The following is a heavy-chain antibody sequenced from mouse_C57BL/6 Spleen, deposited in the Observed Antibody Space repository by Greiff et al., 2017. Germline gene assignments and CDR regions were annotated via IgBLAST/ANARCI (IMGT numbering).Heavy chain of an antibody. J-gene: IGHJ4*01. Sequence: EVKLVESGGGLVKPGGSLKLSCAASGFTFSDYGMHWVRQAPETGLEWVAYISSGSSTIYYADTVKGRFTISRDNAKNTLFLQRTSLRSEDTAMYYCARGDYGYDGYAMDYGGQGTSVTVSA. D-gene: IGHD2-2*01. V-gene: IGHV5-17*01. CDR3: ARGDYGYDGYAMDY. CDR1: GFTFSDYG. CDR2: ISSGSSTI.